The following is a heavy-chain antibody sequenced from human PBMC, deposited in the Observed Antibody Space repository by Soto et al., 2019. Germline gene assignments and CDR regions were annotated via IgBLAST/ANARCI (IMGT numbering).Heavy chain of an antibody. CDR1: GYTFTNYD. V-gene: IGHV1-18*01. Sequence: QVQLVQSGAEVKKPGASVKVSCQASGYTFTNYDISWVRKAPGQGLELMGWTSPYNGNTNYAQKLQGSVTMATDTATSTAYMELRSLRSDDTAVYCWSVGFRVGGTRWWFDPWGQGTLVTVSS. CDR2: TSPYNGNT. D-gene: IGHD2-15*01. CDR3: SVGFRVGGTRWWFDP. J-gene: IGHJ5*02.